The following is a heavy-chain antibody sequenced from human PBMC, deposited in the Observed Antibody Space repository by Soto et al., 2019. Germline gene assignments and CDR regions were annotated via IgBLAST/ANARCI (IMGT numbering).Heavy chain of an antibody. V-gene: IGHV4-30-4*01. D-gene: IGHD2-15*01. CDR2: LYYIGST. Sequence: QVQLQESGPGLVKPSQTLSLTCTVSGGSISSGDYYWSWIRPPPGKGLERIGYLYYIGSTYYNPCLKSPVTISVDTSKNQFSLKLSSVTAADPAVYYCARDFEDCSGGSCAPYYYYGMDVWGQGTTVTVSS. J-gene: IGHJ6*02. CDR3: ARDFEDCSGGSCAPYYYYGMDV. CDR1: GGSISSGDYY.